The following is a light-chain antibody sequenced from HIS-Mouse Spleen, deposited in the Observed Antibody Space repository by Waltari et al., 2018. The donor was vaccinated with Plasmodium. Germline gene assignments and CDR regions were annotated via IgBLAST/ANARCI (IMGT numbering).Light chain of an antibody. V-gene: IGKV3-15*01. CDR1: HSVSSN. Sequence: EIVMTQSPATLSVSPGERATLSCRASHSVSSNLAWYQQKPGPAPRLLIYGASTRATGIPARFSGSGSGTEFTLTISSLQSEDLAAYYCQQYNNWSFTFGPGTKVDIK. CDR3: QQYNNWSFT. CDR2: GAS. J-gene: IGKJ3*01.